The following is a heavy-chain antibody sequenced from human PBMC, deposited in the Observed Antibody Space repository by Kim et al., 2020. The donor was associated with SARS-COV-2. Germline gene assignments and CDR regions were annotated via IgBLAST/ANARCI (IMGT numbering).Heavy chain of an antibody. CDR1: GGSISSSSYY. CDR3: ARHDYYDRDRNPRDPLRPSNWFDP. CDR2: IYYSGST. V-gene: IGHV4-39*01. J-gene: IGHJ5*02. D-gene: IGHD3-22*01. Sequence: SETLSLTCTVSGGSISSSSYYWGWIRQPPGKGLEWIGSIYYSGSTYYNPSLKSRVTISVDTSKNQFSLKLSSVTAADTAVYYCARHDYYDRDRNPRDPLRPSNWFDPWGQGTLVTVSS.